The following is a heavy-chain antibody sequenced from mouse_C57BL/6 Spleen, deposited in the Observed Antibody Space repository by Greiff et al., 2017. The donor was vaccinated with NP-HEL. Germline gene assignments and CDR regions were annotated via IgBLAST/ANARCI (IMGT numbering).Heavy chain of an antibody. CDR2: IYPGSGNT. J-gene: IGHJ1*03. D-gene: IGHD1-1*01. V-gene: IGHV1-84*01. CDR3: ASRDYYGGNSYWYFDV. CDR1: GYTFTDYY. Sequence: VQLQQSGPELVKPGASVKISCKASGYTFTDYYINWVKQRPGQGLEWIGWIYPGSGNTKYNEKFKGKATLTVDTSSSTAYMQLSSLTSDDSSVYFCASRDYYGGNSYWYFDVWGTGTTVTVSS.